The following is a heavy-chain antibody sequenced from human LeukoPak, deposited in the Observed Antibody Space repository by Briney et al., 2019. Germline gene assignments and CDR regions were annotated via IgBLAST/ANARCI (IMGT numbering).Heavy chain of an antibody. V-gene: IGHV3-7*01. CDR3: ARDRRTGGYDFDY. D-gene: IGHD5-12*01. CDR2: IEQDGSEK. CDR1: GFTFSSYW. J-gene: IGHJ4*02. Sequence: PGGSLRLSCAASGFTFSSYWMTWVRQAPGKGLEWVANIEQDGSEKYYVDSVKGRFTISRDNAKNSLYLQMNSLRAEDTAVYYCARDRRTGGYDFDYWGQGTLVTVSS.